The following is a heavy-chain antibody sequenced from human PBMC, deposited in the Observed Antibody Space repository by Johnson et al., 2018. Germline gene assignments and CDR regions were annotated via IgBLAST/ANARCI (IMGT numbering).Heavy chain of an antibody. CDR3: ASSVGYCSSTSCLDAFDI. V-gene: IGHV5-51*01. J-gene: IGHJ3*02. CDR2: IYPGDSDT. CDR1: GYSFTSYW. D-gene: IGHD2-2*01. Sequence: VQLVQSGGGLVQPGGSLRLSCKGSGYSFTSYWIGWVRQMPGKGLEWMGIIYPGDSDTRYSPSFQGQVTISADKSISTAYLQWSSLKASDTAMYYCASSVGYCSSTSCLDAFDIWGQGTMVTVSS.